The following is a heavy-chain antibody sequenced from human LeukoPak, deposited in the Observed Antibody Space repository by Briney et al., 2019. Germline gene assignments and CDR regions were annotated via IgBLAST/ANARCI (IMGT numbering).Heavy chain of an antibody. CDR2: INPNSGGT. V-gene: IGHV1-2*02. J-gene: IGHJ4*02. Sequence: ASVKVSCKASGYTFTGYYMQWVRQAPGQGLEWMGWINPNSGGTNYAQKFQGRVTMTRDTSISTAYMELSSLRSEDTAVYYCARGSGPWGYFDYWGQGTLVTVSS. CDR3: ARGSGPWGYFDY. CDR1: GYTFTGYY. D-gene: IGHD3-3*01.